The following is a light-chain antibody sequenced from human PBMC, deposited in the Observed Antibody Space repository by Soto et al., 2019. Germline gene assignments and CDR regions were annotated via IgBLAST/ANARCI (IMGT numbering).Light chain of an antibody. V-gene: IGKV3-20*01. Sequence: EIVLTQSPDTLSLSPGERATLSCRASQIVNSNDLAWYQHKPGQAPRLLIYGASSRPGGIPDKFSGSGSGTDFTFTINILEPEDFAVYYCQQYDRSPYTFGQGTKLEI. CDR2: GAS. J-gene: IGKJ2*01. CDR3: QQYDRSPYT. CDR1: QIVNSND.